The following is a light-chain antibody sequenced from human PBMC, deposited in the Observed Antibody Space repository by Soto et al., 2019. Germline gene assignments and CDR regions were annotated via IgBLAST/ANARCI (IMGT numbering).Light chain of an antibody. V-gene: IGLV7-43*01. CDR3: LLYSGDGQV. CDR2: STN. Sequence: QAVVTQEPSLTVSPGGTVTLTCASSAGPVTSASYANWFQQKPGQAPRTLIYSTNNRHSWTPARFSGSLPGGKAVLTLSAVQPEDEAEYYCLLYSGDGQVFGGGTKLTVL. J-gene: IGLJ2*01. CDR1: AGPVTSASY.